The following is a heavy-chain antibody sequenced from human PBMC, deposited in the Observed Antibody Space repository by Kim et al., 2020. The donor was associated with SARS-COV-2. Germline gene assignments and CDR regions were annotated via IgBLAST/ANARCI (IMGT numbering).Heavy chain of an antibody. J-gene: IGHJ4*02. Sequence: NYAQTFQGRVTITADESTSTAYMELRSLTSEDTAVYYCARGEGSTWPFDYWGQGTRVTVSS. D-gene: IGHD2-2*01. CDR3: ARGEGSTWPFDY. V-gene: IGHV1-69*01.